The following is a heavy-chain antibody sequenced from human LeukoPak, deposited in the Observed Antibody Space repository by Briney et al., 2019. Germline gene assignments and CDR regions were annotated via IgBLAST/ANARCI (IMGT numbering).Heavy chain of an antibody. CDR3: ARDSRTMVRGVIIYYFDY. Sequence: SGTLSLTCTVSGGSISSYYWSWIRQPPGKGLEWIGYIYYSGSTNYNPSLKSRVTISVDTSKNQFSLKLSSVTAADTAVYYCARDSRTMVRGVIIYYFDYWGQGTLVTVSS. D-gene: IGHD3-10*01. CDR2: IYYSGST. V-gene: IGHV4-59*01. J-gene: IGHJ4*02. CDR1: GGSISSYY.